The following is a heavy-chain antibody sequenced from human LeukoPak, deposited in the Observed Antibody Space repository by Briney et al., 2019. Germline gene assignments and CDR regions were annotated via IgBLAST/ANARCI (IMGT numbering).Heavy chain of an antibody. V-gene: IGHV5-51*01. CDR2: IYPGDSDT. Sequence: GESLKISCKGSGYSFTSYWIGWVRQMPGKGLEWTGIIYPGDSDTRYSPSFQGQVTISADKSIGTAYLQWSSLKASDTAMYYCASSSGRPPYYFDYWGQGTLVTVSS. J-gene: IGHJ4*02. CDR1: GYSFTSYW. CDR3: ASSSGRPPYYFDY. D-gene: IGHD6-19*01.